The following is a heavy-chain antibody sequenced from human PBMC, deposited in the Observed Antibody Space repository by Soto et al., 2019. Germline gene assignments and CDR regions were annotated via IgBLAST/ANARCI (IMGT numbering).Heavy chain of an antibody. D-gene: IGHD3-16*02. J-gene: IGHJ6*03. Sequence: PGGSLRLSCAASGFTVSSNYMSWVRQAPGKGLEWVSVIYSGGSTYYADSVKGRFTISRDNSKNTLYLQMNSLRAEDTAVYYCARNTLSSYYYYMDVWGKGTTVTVSS. V-gene: IGHV3-66*01. CDR2: IYSGGST. CDR1: GFTVSSNY. CDR3: ARNTLSSYYYYMDV.